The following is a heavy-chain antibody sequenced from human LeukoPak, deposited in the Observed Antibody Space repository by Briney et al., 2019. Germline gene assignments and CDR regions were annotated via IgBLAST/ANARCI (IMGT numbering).Heavy chain of an antibody. CDR2: IIPILGIA. V-gene: IGHV1-69*04. D-gene: IGHD1-26*01. Sequence: ASGKVSCKASGGTFSSYAISWVRQAPGQGLEWMGRIIPILGIANYAQKFQGRVTITADKSTSTAYMELSSLRSEDTAVYYCARALGANWEDYWGQGTLVTVSS. CDR1: GGTFSSYA. CDR3: ARALGANWEDY. J-gene: IGHJ4*02.